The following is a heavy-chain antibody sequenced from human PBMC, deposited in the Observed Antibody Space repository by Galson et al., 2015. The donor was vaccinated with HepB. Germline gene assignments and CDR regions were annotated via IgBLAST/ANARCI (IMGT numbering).Heavy chain of an antibody. J-gene: IGHJ4*02. CDR1: GFTFDDYA. CDR3: AKGDYPDY. V-gene: IGHV3-9*01. CDR2: ISWNSGSI. Sequence: SLRLSCAASGFTFDDYAMHWVRQAPGKGLEWVSGISWNSGSIGYADSVKGRFTISRDNAKNSLYLQMNSLRAEDTALYYRAKGDYPDYWGQGTLVTVSS.